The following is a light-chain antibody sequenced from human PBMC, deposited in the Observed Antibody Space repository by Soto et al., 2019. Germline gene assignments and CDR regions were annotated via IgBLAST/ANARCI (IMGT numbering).Light chain of an antibody. J-gene: IGLJ1*01. CDR1: SSDVGGYNY. CDR2: DVS. V-gene: IGLV2-14*03. CDR3: SSFTRSNTDV. Sequence: QSALTQPASVSGSPGQSITISCTGTSSDVGGYNYVSWYQQLPGKAPKLMIYDVSNRPSGVSNRFSGSKSGNTASLTISGLQADDEADYYCSSFTRSNTDVFGTGTKLTVL.